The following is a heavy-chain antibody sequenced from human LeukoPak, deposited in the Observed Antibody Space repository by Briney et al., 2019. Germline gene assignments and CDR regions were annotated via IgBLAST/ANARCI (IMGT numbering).Heavy chain of an antibody. CDR3: VQGWRDS. Sequence: SETLSLTCAVYGGSFSGYYWSWIRQPPGKGLEWIGEINHGGSTNYNPSLKSRVTISVDTSKNQFSLKLSSVTAADTAVYYCVQGWRDSWGQGTLVIVSS. J-gene: IGHJ4*02. CDR2: INHGGST. CDR1: GGSFSGYY. D-gene: IGHD5-12*01. V-gene: IGHV4-34*01.